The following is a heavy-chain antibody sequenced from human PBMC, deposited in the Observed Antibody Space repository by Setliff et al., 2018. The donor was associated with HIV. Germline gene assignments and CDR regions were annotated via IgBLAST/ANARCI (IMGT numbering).Heavy chain of an antibody. D-gene: IGHD2-21*02. CDR3: AREGDGIDY. J-gene: IGHJ4*02. CDR1: GASISTTTYY. V-gene: IGHV4-39*02. Sequence: SETLSLTCTVSGASISTTTYYWGWIRQPPGKGLEWIGSIHYTGNTYNTPSLKSRLTISVDASKNQIPLKLTPVTAADTAIYFCAREGDGIDYWGQGILVTVSS. CDR2: IHYTGNT.